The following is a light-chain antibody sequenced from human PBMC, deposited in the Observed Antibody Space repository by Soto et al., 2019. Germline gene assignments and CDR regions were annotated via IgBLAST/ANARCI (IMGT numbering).Light chain of an antibody. V-gene: IGKV3-11*01. CDR1: QSLRSS. J-gene: IGKJ5*01. CDR3: QQRNIWPPVT. CDR2: GAF. Sequence: EVGLTECPGTLSLSPGERATLSCRASQSLRSSLAWYQQQPGQAPRLLIYGAFNRATGIPARFSGSGSGTDFTLTISSLEPEDSAIYYCQQRNIWPPVTFGQGTRLEIK.